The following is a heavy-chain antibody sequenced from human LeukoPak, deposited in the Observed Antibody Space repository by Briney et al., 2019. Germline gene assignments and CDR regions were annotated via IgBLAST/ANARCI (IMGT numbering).Heavy chain of an antibody. Sequence: ASVKVPCKASGGTFSSYAISWVRQAPGQGLEWMGGIIPIFGTANYAQKFQGRVTITADESTSTAYMELSSLRSEDTAVYYCARNDYSPYYYYYGMDVWGQGTTVTVSS. J-gene: IGHJ6*02. V-gene: IGHV1-69*13. D-gene: IGHD4-11*01. CDR1: GGTFSSYA. CDR2: IIPIFGTA. CDR3: ARNDYSPYYYYYGMDV.